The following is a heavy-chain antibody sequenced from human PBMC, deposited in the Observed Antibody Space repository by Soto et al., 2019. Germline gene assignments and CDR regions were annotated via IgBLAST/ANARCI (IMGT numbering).Heavy chain of an antibody. V-gene: IGHV3-74*01. CDR2: IDKVGTDS. Sequence: EVQLVESGGGLVQPGGSLRLSCAASEFTFSGRSVPWVRQAPGKGLVWVSGIDKVGTDSTYADAGKGRFTSSRDNAKNTVYLQMNSLGVEVTAVYYCARGWFGPDYWGKGTTVTVSS. D-gene: IGHD3-10*01. CDR3: ARGWFGPDY. J-gene: IGHJ6*03. CDR1: EFTFSGRS.